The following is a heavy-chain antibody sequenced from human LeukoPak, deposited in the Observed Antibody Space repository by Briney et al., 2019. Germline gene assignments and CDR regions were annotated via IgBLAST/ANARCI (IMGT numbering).Heavy chain of an antibody. CDR3: AKVAISPGPYGSGRTFDY. CDR2: ISGSGGST. J-gene: IGHJ4*02. V-gene: IGHV3-23*01. Sequence: GGSLRLSCAASGFTFSSYAMSWVRQAPGKGLEWGSAISGSGGSTYYADSVKGRFTISRDNSKNTLYLQMNSLRAEDTAVYYCAKVAISPGPYGSGRTFDYWGQGTLVTVSS. D-gene: IGHD3-10*01. CDR1: GFTFSSYA.